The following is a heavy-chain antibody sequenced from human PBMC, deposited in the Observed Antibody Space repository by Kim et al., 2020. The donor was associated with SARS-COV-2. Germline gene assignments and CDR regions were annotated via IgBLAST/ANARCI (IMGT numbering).Heavy chain of an antibody. CDR3: AIQSFRGNSYSGIDV. J-gene: IGHJ6*02. V-gene: IGHV6-1*01. D-gene: IGHD3-10*01. Sequence: SQTLSLTCAISGDSVSSNSAAWNWIRQSPSRGLEWLGRTYYRSKWFNDYAVSVKSRITINLDTSKNQFSLQLNSVTSEDTAVYYCAIQSFRGNSYSGIDVWGQGTTVTVSS. CDR2: TYYRSKWFN. CDR1: GDSVSSNSAA.